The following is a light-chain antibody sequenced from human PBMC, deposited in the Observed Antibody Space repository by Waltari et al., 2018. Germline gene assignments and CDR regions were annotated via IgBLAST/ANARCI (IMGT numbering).Light chain of an antibody. J-gene: IGKJ4*01. CDR2: DAS. V-gene: IGKV1-13*02. CDR1: QDINTA. CDR3: LQFHAYPLT. Sequence: IQLTQSPSSLSASVGAKVTITCRASQDINTALGWYQVKPGKPPKLLIYDASSLEGGVPSRFSGSGSGPDFTLTISTLQPEDFATYYCLQFHAYPLTFGGGTKVEIK.